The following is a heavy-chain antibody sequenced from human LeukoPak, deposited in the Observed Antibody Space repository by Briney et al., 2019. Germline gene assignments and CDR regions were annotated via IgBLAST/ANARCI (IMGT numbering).Heavy chain of an antibody. CDR2: ISSSSSTI. D-gene: IGHD3-22*01. J-gene: IGHJ5*02. Sequence: GGSLRLSCGASGFTFSSYTMNWVRQAPGKGLEWVSYISSSSSTIYYADSVKGRFTISRDNAKNTLYLQMNSLRAEDTALYYCARDLGAYYDSSDNWFDPWGQGTLVTVSS. V-gene: IGHV3-48*04. CDR3: ARDLGAYYDSSDNWFDP. CDR1: GFTFSSYT.